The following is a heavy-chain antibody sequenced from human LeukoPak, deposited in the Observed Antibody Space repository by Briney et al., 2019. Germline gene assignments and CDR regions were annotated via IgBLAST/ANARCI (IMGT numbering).Heavy chain of an antibody. CDR1: GYTFTGYY. D-gene: IGHD6-13*01. Sequence: GASVKVSCKASGYTFTGYYMHWVRQAPGQGLEWMGWINPNSGGTNYAQKFQGRVTMTRDTSISTAYMELSRLRSDDTAVYYCAAGMAAAGTDANDALDIWGQGTMVTVSS. V-gene: IGHV1-2*02. CDR2: INPNSGGT. CDR3: AAGMAAAGTDANDALDI. J-gene: IGHJ3*02.